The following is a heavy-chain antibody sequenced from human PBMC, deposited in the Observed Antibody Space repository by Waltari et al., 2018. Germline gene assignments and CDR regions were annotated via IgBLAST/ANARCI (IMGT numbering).Heavy chain of an antibody. Sequence: QVQLVQYGAEVKKPGAPVKVSCTASGSPCPRYGISWVRQAPGQGLEWMGWISAYNGNTNYAQKLQGRVTMTTDTSTSTAYMELRSLRSDDTAVYYCARSSFWSGYYGDYWGQGTLVTVSS. V-gene: IGHV1-18*01. CDR2: ISAYNGNT. CDR1: GSPCPRYG. D-gene: IGHD3-3*01. J-gene: IGHJ4*02. CDR3: ARSSFWSGYYGDY.